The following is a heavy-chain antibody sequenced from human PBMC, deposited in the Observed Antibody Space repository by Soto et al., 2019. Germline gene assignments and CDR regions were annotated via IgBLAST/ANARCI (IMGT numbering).Heavy chain of an antibody. J-gene: IGHJ6*02. CDR1: GGTFSSYA. Sequence: SVKVSCKASGGTFSSYAISWVRQAPGQGLEWMGGIIPIFGTANYAQKFQGRVTITADESTSTAYMELSSLRSEDTAVYYCARALITMVRGYYYYGMDVWGQGTTVTVSS. V-gene: IGHV1-69*13. CDR3: ARALITMVRGYYYYGMDV. CDR2: IIPIFGTA. D-gene: IGHD3-10*01.